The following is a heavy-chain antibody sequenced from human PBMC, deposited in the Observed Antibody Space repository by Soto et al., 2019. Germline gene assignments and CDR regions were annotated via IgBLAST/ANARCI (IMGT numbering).Heavy chain of an antibody. D-gene: IGHD5-12*01. J-gene: IGHJ3*02. Sequence: PGGSLRLSCAASGFTFSIYAMRWVRQAPGKGLEWVAVISYDGSNKYYADSVKGRLTISRDNSKNTLYLQMNSLRGEDTAVYYCAKDNGSGCDWLRVGDASDIWGQGTMVTVSS. CDR1: GFTFSIYA. CDR2: ISYDGSNK. CDR3: AKDNGSGCDWLRVGDASDI. V-gene: IGHV3-30*18.